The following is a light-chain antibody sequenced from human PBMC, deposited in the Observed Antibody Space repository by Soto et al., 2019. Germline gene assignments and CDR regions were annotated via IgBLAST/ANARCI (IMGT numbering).Light chain of an antibody. CDR3: QQRTNWAIT. V-gene: IGKV3-15*01. Sequence: EIVMTQYPATLSVSPGERSTLACRASQSVSSNLAWYQQKPGQAPRLLIYGASTRATGIPARFSGSGSGADFTLTISSLEPEDFAVYYCQQRTNWAITFGQGTRLEVK. CDR1: QSVSSN. J-gene: IGKJ5*01. CDR2: GAS.